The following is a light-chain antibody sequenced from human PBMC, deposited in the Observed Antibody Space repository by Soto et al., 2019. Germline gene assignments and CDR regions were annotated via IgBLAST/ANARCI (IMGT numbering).Light chain of an antibody. CDR2: DDN. V-gene: IGLV1-51*01. J-gene: IGLJ1*01. CDR1: SSNIGGNS. CDR3: GSWDSSLSAYV. Sequence: VLTQPPSVSAAPEQKVTISCPGSSSNIGGNSVSWYQQLPGTAPKLLIYDDNKRPSGIPDRFPGSKSGTSATLGITGFQTGDEADYYCGSWDSSLSAYVLGTGTKVTVL.